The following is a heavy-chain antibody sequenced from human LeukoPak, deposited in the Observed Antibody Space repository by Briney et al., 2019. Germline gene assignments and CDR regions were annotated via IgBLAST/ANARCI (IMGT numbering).Heavy chain of an antibody. V-gene: IGHV3-21*01. CDR2: ISSSSSYI. D-gene: IGHD3-10*01. Sequence: GGSLRLSCAASGFTFSSYSMNWVRQAPGKGLEWVSSISSSSSYIYYADSVKGRFTISRDNAKNSLYLQMNSLRAEDTAVYYCARDKAFGGYYYYMDVWGKGTTVTVSS. J-gene: IGHJ6*03. CDR3: ARDKAFGGYYYYMDV. CDR1: GFTFSSYS.